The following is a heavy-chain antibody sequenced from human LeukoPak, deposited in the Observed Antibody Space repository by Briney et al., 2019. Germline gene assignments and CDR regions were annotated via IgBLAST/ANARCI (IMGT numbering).Heavy chain of an antibody. CDR1: GASISTGSSY. V-gene: IGHV4-61*02. D-gene: IGHD3-10*01. Sequence: SETLSLTCTVSGASISTGSSYWSWIRQPAGEGLEWIGRIHNSGSTNYNPSLNSRVTISVDTSKNQVSLKLTSVTAADTAVYYCARNGYGSGSSWWGQGTLVTVSS. CDR2: IHNSGST. CDR3: ARNGYGSGSSW. J-gene: IGHJ4*02.